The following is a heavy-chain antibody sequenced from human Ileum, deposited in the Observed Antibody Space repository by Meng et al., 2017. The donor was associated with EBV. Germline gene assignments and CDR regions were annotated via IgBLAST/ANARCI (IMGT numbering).Heavy chain of an antibody. CDR3: ARVNYDGSGYYYFLDY. CDR2: VYYSGIT. D-gene: IGHD3-22*01. V-gene: IGHV4-39*07. CDR1: RGLIISSTYY. J-gene: IGHJ4*02. Sequence: QLPLQESGPGLVKTSEXLSLTCTVSRGLIISSTYYWGWIRQTPGKGLEWIGSVYYSGITYYNPSLLGRITISVDTSNNQFSLNLFSVTAADTALYYCARVNYDGSGYYYFLDYWGQGTLVTVSS.